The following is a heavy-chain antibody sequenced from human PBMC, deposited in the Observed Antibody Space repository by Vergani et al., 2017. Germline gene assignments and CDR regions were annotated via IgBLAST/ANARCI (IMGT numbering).Heavy chain of an antibody. CDR2: IKNTGAST. Sequence: EVQLLESGGDLVQPGGSLRLSCAASGFSFSSHAMSWVRQGHGQGLEWVSSIKNTGASTHYADSVKGRFTISRDNSKNTLYLQMNSLRVEDTAVYYCGRESDNYNWGQGTLVTVSS. V-gene: IGHV3-23*01. CDR1: GFSFSSHA. D-gene: IGHD5-24*01. J-gene: IGHJ4*02. CDR3: GRESDNYN.